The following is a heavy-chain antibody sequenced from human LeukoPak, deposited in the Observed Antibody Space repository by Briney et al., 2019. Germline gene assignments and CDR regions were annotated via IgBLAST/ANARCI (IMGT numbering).Heavy chain of an antibody. CDR3: ARALVDGYKELGY. V-gene: IGHV1-18*01. J-gene: IGHJ4*02. D-gene: IGHD5-24*01. Sequence: ASVKVSYKASGYTFTTYGITWVRQAPGQGLEWMGWISAYNGNTNYAQKVQGRVTMTTDTSTSTAYMELRSLRSDDTAVYYCARALVDGYKELGYWGQGTLVTVSS. CDR1: GYTFTTYG. CDR2: ISAYNGNT.